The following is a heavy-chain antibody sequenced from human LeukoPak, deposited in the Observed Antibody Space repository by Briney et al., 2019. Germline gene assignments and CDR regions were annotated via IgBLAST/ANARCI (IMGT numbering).Heavy chain of an antibody. Sequence: SETLSLTCTVSGGSISSSSYYWGWIRQPPGKGLEWIGSIYYSGSTYYNPSLKSRVTISVDTSKNQFSLKLSSVTAADTAVYYCARVLGVIRHDAFDIWGQGTMVTVSS. CDR3: ARVLGVIRHDAFDI. CDR1: GGSISSSSYY. CDR2: IYYSGST. D-gene: IGHD3-10*01. J-gene: IGHJ3*02. V-gene: IGHV4-39*07.